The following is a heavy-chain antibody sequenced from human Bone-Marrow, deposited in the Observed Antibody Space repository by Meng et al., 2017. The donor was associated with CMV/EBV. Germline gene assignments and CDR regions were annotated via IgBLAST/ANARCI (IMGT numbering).Heavy chain of an antibody. J-gene: IGHJ5*02. V-gene: IGHV1-2*02. D-gene: IGHD6-19*01. CDR3: ARVLVYSSGSCWFDT. Sequence: ASVKVSCKSSGYTFTGYYMHWVRQAPGKGLEWMGWIKSNSGGTNYARKFQGRVTMTRDTSISTAYMEMSRLRSDDTAVYYCARVLVYSSGSCWFDTWGQGTLVTFSS. CDR1: GYTFTGYY. CDR2: IKSNSGGT.